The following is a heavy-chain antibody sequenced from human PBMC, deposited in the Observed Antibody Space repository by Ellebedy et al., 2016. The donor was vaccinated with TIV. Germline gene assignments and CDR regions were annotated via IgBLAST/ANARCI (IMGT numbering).Heavy chain of an antibody. V-gene: IGHV3-7*01. CDR2: IRQDGDK. Sequence: GGSLRLSCVASGFSFRSYWMTWVRQAPGKGLEWVANIRQDGDKNYVDSVKGRFTISRDNAKNSLYLQMNSLRAEDTSVYYCATDGSYGDYRSPAHAFVFWGQGTMVSVS. CDR3: ATDGSYGDYRSPAHAFVF. CDR1: GFSFRSYW. J-gene: IGHJ3*01. D-gene: IGHD4-17*01.